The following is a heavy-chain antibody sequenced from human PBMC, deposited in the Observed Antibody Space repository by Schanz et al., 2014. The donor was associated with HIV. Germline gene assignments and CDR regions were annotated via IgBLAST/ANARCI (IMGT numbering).Heavy chain of an antibody. CDR1: GGTFINYA. J-gene: IGHJ4*02. D-gene: IGHD6-13*01. V-gene: IGHV1-69*01. CDR2: IIPLFGTS. CDR3: ARDSPVAAGTLDY. Sequence: QVQLVQSGAEVKKPGSSVKVFCRASGGTFINYAFSWGRQAPGQGPEWMGGIIPLFGTSNYAQKFQGRATITADESTSTAYMELSSLRSEDTAVYYCARDSPVAAGTLDYWGQGTLVTVSS.